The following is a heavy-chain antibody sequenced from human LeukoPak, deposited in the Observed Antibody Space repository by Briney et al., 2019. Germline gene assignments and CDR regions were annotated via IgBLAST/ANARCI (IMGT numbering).Heavy chain of an antibody. Sequence: GSTNYNPSLKSRVTISVDTSKNQFSLKLSSVTAADTAVYYCARDSQYCSGGSCYLVGAFDIWGQGTMVTVSS. J-gene: IGHJ3*02. CDR2: GST. D-gene: IGHD2-15*01. CDR3: ARDSQYCSGGSCYLVGAFDI. V-gene: IGHV4-31*02.